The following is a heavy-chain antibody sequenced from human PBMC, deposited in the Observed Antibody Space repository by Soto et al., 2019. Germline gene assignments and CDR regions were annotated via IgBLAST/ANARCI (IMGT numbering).Heavy chain of an antibody. CDR2: IYSGGST. V-gene: IGHV3-53*04. J-gene: IGHJ6*03. D-gene: IGHD4-4*01. CDR3: ARGGDSNDYYYYYMDV. CDR1: GFTVSSNY. Sequence: EVQLVESGGGLVQPGGSLRLSCAASGFTVSSNYMSWVRQAPGKGLEWVSVIYSGGSTYYADSVKGRFTISRHNSKNTLYLQMNSLRAEDTAVYYCARGGDSNDYYYYYMDVWGKGTTVTVS.